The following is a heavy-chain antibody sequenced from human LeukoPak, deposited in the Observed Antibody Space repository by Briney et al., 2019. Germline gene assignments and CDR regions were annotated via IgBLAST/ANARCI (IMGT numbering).Heavy chain of an antibody. J-gene: IGHJ4*02. CDR2: INQDGSET. Sequence: TGGSLRLSCVASGFIFNTFHMSWVRQAPGEGLEWVANINQDGSETHYVDSMKGRFTISRDNAKNSLYLQMNSLRAEDTAVYYCAREKIWFGELSGSVLYDYWGQGTLVTVSS. D-gene: IGHD3-10*01. V-gene: IGHV3-7*01. CDR1: GFIFNTFH. CDR3: AREKIWFGELSGSVLYDY.